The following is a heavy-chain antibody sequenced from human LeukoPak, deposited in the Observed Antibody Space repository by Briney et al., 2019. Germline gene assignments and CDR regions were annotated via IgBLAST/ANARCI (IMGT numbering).Heavy chain of an antibody. J-gene: IGHJ6*02. CDR2: TYSSGST. CDR1: GGSITDYF. Sequence: KTSETLSLTCTVSGGSITDYFWSWIRQPPGKGLEWIGYTYSSGSTNYNPSLKSRVTISVDTSKNQFSLKLGSVTAADTAVYYCARWLQWDYGMDVWGQGTTVTVSS. CDR3: ARWLQWDYGMDV. V-gene: IGHV4-59*01. D-gene: IGHD5-24*01.